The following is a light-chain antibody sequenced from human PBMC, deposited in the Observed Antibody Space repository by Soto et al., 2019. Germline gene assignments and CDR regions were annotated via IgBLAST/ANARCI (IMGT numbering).Light chain of an antibody. Sequence: DIQMTQSPSSLSASVGDRVTITCRASQTISTYLNWYQQKPGKAPRLLIYDASSLLSGVPSRFSGSGSGTDFSLTSASVQPEDFSTYYCQQSDSTPYTFGQGTKVEI. J-gene: IGKJ2*01. CDR2: DAS. CDR3: QQSDSTPYT. CDR1: QTISTY. V-gene: IGKV1-39*01.